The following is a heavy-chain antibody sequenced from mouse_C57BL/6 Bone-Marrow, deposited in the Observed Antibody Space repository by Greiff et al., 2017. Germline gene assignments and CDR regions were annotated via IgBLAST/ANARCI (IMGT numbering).Heavy chain of an antibody. V-gene: IGHV1-26*01. CDR2: INPNNGGT. J-gene: IGHJ1*03. D-gene: IGHD3-2*01. CDR3: ARGDGSGDFDV. Sequence: EVQLQQSGPELVKPGASVKISCKASGYTFTDYYMNWVKQSHGKSLEWIGDINPNNGGTSYNQKFKGKATLTVDKSSSTAYMELRSLTSEDSAVYYCARGDGSGDFDVWGTGTTVTVSS. CDR1: GYTFTDYY.